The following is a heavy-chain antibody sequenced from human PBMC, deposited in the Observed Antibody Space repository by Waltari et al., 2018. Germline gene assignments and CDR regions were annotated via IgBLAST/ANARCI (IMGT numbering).Heavy chain of an antibody. V-gene: IGHV7-4-1*02. D-gene: IGHD2-15*01. CDR2: INTNTGKP. Sequence: QVQLVHSGSEMKKPGASVTVSCKASGYTFINYGVNWVRQAPGQGLEWMGWINTNTGKPTYAQGFTGRFVFSSDTSVNTAYLQISNLKTEDTAVYYCARGDIVIVPAADNWFDPWGQGTLVTVSS. J-gene: IGHJ5*02. CDR1: GYTFINYG. CDR3: ARGDIVIVPAADNWFDP.